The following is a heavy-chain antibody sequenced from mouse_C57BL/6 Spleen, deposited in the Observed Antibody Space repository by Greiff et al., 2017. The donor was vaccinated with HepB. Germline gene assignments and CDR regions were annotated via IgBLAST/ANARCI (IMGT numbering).Heavy chain of an antibody. V-gene: IGHV1-66*01. J-gene: IGHJ4*01. D-gene: IGHD3-1*01. Sequence: QVHVKQSGPELVKPGASVKISCKASGYSFTSYYIHWVKQRPGQGLEWIGWIYPGSGNTKYNEKFKGKATLTADPSSSTAYMQLSSLTSEDSAVYYCARGRSRTESAMDYWGQGTSVTVSS. CDR1: GYSFTSYY. CDR3: ARGRSRTESAMDY. CDR2: IYPGSGNT.